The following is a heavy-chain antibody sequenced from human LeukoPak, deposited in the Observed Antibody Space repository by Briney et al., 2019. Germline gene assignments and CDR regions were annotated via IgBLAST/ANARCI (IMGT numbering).Heavy chain of an antibody. CDR3: ARGHDYGDYNPAEYFQH. CDR2: IYYSGST. J-gene: IGHJ1*01. CDR1: GGSISSYY. Sequence: SETLSLTCTVSGGSISSYYWSWIRQPPGKGLEWIGYIYYSGSTNYNPSLKSRVTISVDTSKNQFSLKLSSVTAADTAVYYCARGHDYGDYNPAEYFQHWGQGTLVTVSS. D-gene: IGHD4-17*01. V-gene: IGHV4-59*08.